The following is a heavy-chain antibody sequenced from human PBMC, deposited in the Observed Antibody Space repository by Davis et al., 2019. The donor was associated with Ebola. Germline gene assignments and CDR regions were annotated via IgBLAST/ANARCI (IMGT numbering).Heavy chain of an antibody. CDR2: IYSGGST. CDR3: ARETYYYDSSGYGAGAFDI. CDR1: GFTVSRNY. J-gene: IGHJ3*02. V-gene: IGHV3-66*01. Sequence: GESLKISCAASGFTVSRNYMSWVRQAPGQGLEWVSVIYSGGSTYYADSVKGRFTISRDNSKNTLYLQMNSLRAEDTAVYYCARETYYYDSSGYGAGAFDIWGQGTMVTVSS. D-gene: IGHD3-22*01.